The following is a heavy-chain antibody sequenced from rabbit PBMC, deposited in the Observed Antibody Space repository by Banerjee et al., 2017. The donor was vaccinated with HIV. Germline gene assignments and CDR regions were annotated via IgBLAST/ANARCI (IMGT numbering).Heavy chain of an antibody. CDR1: SSNW. J-gene: IGHJ4*01. V-gene: IGHV1S45*01. Sequence: SSNWIYWVRQAPGKGLEWIACMDAGSSGSTYYASWVNGRFTISKTSSTTVTLQMTSLTAADTATYFCARDLAGVIGWNFNLWGPGTLVTDS. D-gene: IGHD4-1*01. CDR2: MDAGSSGST. CDR3: ARDLAGVIGWNFNL.